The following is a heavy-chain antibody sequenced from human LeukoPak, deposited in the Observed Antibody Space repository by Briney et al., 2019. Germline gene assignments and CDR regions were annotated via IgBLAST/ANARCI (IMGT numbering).Heavy chain of an antibody. J-gene: IGHJ2*01. V-gene: IGHV3-74*01. CDR1: GFIFSSYW. CDR2: IKSDGSST. D-gene: IGHD2-2*03. CDR3: ARDGFWYFDL. Sequence: GGSLRLSCAASGFIFSSYWVHWVRQGPGKGLVWVSRIKSDGSSTNYADSVKGRFTISRDNAKNTLYLQMNSLRAEDTAVYYCARDGFWYFDLWGRGTLVTVSS.